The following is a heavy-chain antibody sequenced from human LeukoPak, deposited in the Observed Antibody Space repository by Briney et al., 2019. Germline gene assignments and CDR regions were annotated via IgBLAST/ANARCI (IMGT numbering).Heavy chain of an antibody. D-gene: IGHD3-16*01. V-gene: IGHV3-30*03. J-gene: IGHJ4*02. CDR3: ARRGGDGMVY. CDR1: GFTFSSYG. CDR2: ISYDGSNK. Sequence: GGSLRLSCAASGFTFSSYGMHWVRQAPGKGLEWVAVISYDGSNKYYADSVKGRFTISRDNSKNTLYLQMNSLRAEDTAVYYCARRGGDGMVYWGQGTLVTVSS.